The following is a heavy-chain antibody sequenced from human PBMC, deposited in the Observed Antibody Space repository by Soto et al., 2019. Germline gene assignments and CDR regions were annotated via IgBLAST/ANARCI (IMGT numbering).Heavy chain of an antibody. CDR3: ARDRRSYYDSSGYYRGAFDI. CDR2: IKQDGSEK. J-gene: IGHJ3*02. Sequence: GGSLRLSCAASGFTFSSYWMSWVRQAPGKGLEWVANIKQDGSEKYYVDSVKGRFTISRDNAKNSLYLQMNSLRAEDTAVYYCARDRRSYYDSSGYYRGAFDIWGQGTMVTVSS. V-gene: IGHV3-7*05. D-gene: IGHD3-22*01. CDR1: GFTFSSYW.